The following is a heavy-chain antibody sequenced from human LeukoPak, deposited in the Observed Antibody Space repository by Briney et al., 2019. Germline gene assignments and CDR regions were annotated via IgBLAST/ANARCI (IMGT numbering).Heavy chain of an antibody. CDR2: ISSSRSYI. D-gene: IGHD3-22*01. J-gene: IGHJ4*02. Sequence: GGSLRLSCAASGFTFSSYNMNWVRQAPGKGLEWVSSISSSRSYISYADSVKGRFTISRDNAKNSLYLQMNSLRAEDTAVYFCARDAPTYYDSNGYYEVWGQGTLVTVSS. CDR3: ARDAPTYYDSNGYYEV. V-gene: IGHV3-21*01. CDR1: GFTFSSYN.